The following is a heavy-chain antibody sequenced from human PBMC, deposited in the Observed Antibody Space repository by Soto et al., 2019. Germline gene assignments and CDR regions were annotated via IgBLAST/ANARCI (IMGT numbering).Heavy chain of an antibody. Sequence: QVQLVQSGAEGKKPGASVKVSCETSGYTFANYPMHWVRQAPGQTLEWMGWINAGNGYTKYSQKFQGRVTITRDTSASIAYMELSSLRSEDTAVYHCARAKIITTLDYWGQGTLVTVSS. CDR2: INAGNGYT. V-gene: IGHV1-3*01. J-gene: IGHJ4*02. CDR3: ARAKIITTLDY. CDR1: GYTFANYP. D-gene: IGHD3-10*01.